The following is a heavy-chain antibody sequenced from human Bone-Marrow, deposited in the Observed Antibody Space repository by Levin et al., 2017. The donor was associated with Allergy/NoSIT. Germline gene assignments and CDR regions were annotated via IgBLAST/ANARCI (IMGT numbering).Heavy chain of an antibody. CDR1: GFTFGDYA. Sequence: TGGSLRLSCTASGFTFGDYAMSWFRQAPGKGLEWVGFIRSKAYGGTTEYAASVKGRFTISRDDTKSIAYLQMNSLKTEDTAVYYWTREREGYYDFWSGTAGNWYFDLWGRGTLVTVSS. CDR2: IRSKAYGGTT. V-gene: IGHV3-49*03. J-gene: IGHJ2*01. D-gene: IGHD3-3*01. CDR3: TREREGYYDFWSGTAGNWYFDL.